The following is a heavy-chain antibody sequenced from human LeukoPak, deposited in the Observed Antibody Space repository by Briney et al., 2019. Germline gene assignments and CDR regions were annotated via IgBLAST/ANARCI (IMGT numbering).Heavy chain of an antibody. Sequence: SETLSLTCAVSGGSISSGGYSWSWIRQPPGKGLEWIGYIYHSGSTYYNPSLKSRVTISVDRSKNQFSLELSSATAADTAVYYCARVKGSGFDYWGQGTLVTVSS. CDR3: ARVKGSGFDY. CDR1: GGSISSGGYS. V-gene: IGHV4-30-2*01. D-gene: IGHD2-15*01. CDR2: IYHSGST. J-gene: IGHJ4*02.